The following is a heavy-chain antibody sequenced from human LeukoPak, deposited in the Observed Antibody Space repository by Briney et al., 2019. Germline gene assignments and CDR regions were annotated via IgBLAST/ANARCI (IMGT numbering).Heavy chain of an antibody. CDR3: AREAVAGTLGDSAFHF. V-gene: IGHV3-48*03. CDR2: ITSSGSIT. Sequence: PGGSLSLSCAASGITISSYEMNWVRHAPGPGQDWVSYITSSGSITHYADSVKSRFSISRENAQNSLYLQMNSLRGEDTAGYYCAREAVAGTLGDSAFHFWGQGTMVTVSS. J-gene: IGHJ3*01. CDR1: GITISSYE. D-gene: IGHD6-19*01.